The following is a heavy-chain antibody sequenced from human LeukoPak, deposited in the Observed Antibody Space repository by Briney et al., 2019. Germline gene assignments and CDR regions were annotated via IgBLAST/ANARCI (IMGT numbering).Heavy chain of an antibody. J-gene: IGHJ4*02. D-gene: IGHD6-19*01. Sequence: GGSLRLSCAASGFTFSSYEMHWVRQPPGKGLEWVSYISSSDSTIYYADSVKGRFTISRDNAKNSLYLQMNSLRAEDTAVYYCARVTAVAGTSVGVDAWGQGILATVS. CDR2: ISSSDSTI. V-gene: IGHV3-48*03. CDR3: ARVTAVAGTSVGVDA. CDR1: GFTFSSYE.